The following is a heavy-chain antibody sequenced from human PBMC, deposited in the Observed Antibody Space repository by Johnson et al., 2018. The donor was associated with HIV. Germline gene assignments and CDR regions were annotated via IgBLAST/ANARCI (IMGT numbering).Heavy chain of an antibody. CDR2: ISSAGTDK. Sequence: QVQLVESGGGVVQPGRSLRLSCAVSGFTFSSFGMHWVRQAPGKGLEWMAVISSAGTDKYYADSVKGRFTISRDNSKNTLYLQMNSLRAEDTALYQCAREGGDGFLEWLYTFDIWGQGTMVTVSS. V-gene: IGHV3-30*03. D-gene: IGHD3-3*01. CDR3: AREGGDGFLEWLYTFDI. J-gene: IGHJ3*02. CDR1: GFTFSSFG.